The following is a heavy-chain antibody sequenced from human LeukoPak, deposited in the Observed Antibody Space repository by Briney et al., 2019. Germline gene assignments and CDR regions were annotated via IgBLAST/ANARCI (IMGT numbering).Heavy chain of an antibody. V-gene: IGHV3-21*01. CDR1: GFTFSSYS. CDR3: ARDGVATAVIDY. D-gene: IGHD5-12*01. J-gene: IGHJ4*02. CDR2: ISSSSSYI. Sequence: GGSLRLSCAASGFTFSSYSMNWGRQTPGWGLERVSSISSSSSYIYYADSVKGRFTISRDNAKNSLYLQMNSLRAEDTAVYYCARDGVATAVIDYWGQGTLVTVSS.